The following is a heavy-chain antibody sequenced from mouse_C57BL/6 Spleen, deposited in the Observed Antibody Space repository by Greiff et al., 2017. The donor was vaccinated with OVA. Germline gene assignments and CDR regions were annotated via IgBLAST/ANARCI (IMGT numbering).Heavy chain of an antibody. Sequence: QVQLQQSGPELVKPGASVKISCKASGYAFSSSWMNWVKQRPGKGLEWIGRIYPGDGDTNYNGKFKGKATLTADKSSSTAYMQLSSLTSEDSAVYFCARRAHYYGSSPFDYWGQGTTLTVSS. J-gene: IGHJ2*01. CDR1: GYAFSSSW. V-gene: IGHV1-82*01. CDR3: ARRAHYYGSSPFDY. D-gene: IGHD1-1*01. CDR2: IYPGDGDT.